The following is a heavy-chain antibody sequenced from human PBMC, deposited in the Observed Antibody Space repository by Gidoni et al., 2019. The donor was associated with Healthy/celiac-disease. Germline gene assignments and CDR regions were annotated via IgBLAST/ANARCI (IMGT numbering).Heavy chain of an antibody. CDR1: GFTFSSYA. Sequence: EVQLLESGGGLVQPGGSLRLSCAASGFTFSSYAMSWVRQAPGKGLEWVSAISGSGGSTYYADSVKGRFTISRDNSKNTLYLQMNSLRAEDTAVYYCAKDLGFPSYYDYVWGSYRHGIFDYWGQGTLVTVSS. V-gene: IGHV3-23*01. J-gene: IGHJ4*02. CDR2: ISGSGGST. D-gene: IGHD3-16*02. CDR3: AKDLGFPSYYDYVWGSYRHGIFDY.